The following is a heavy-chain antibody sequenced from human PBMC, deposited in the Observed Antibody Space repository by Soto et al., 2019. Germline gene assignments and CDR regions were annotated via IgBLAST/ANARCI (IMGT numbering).Heavy chain of an antibody. J-gene: IGHJ5*02. CDR2: IYATGTT. CDR3: VRDGTKTLRDWFDH. V-gene: IGHV4-4*07. D-gene: IGHD1-1*01. Sequence: KTSETLSLTCTVSGASISGFYWSWIRKSAGKGLEWIGRIYATGTTDYNPSLKSRVMMSVDTSKKQFSQKLRSVTAADTAVYYCVRDGTKTLRDWFDHWGQGISVTVSS. CDR1: GASISGFY.